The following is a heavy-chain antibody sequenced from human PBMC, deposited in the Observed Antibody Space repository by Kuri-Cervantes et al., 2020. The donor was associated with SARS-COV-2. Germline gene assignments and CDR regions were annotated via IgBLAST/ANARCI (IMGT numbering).Heavy chain of an antibody. Sequence: GESLKISCAASGCTFGSYAMTWVRQAPGKGLEGVSGISATSGGTYYADSVKGRFTTFRDNSNNRLYLQMSSLRAEDTAVYYCARGRDIYASSWFEYWGQGVLVTVSS. CDR1: GCTFGSYA. V-gene: IGHV3-23*01. CDR2: ISATSGGT. CDR3: ARGRDIYASSWFEY. D-gene: IGHD2-2*01. J-gene: IGHJ5*01.